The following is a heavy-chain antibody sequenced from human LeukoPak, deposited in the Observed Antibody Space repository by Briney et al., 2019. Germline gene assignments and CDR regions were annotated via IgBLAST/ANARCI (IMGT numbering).Heavy chain of an antibody. V-gene: IGHV4-4*07. Sequence: SETLSLTCTVSGGSISSYYWSWIRQPAGKGLEWIGRIYTSGSTNYNPSLKSRVTMSVDTSKNQFSLKLSSVTAADTAVYYCAREYRYSSGSLEAFDIWGQGTMVTVSS. D-gene: IGHD3-10*01. J-gene: IGHJ3*02. CDR3: AREYRYSSGSLEAFDI. CDR2: IYTSGST. CDR1: GGSISSYY.